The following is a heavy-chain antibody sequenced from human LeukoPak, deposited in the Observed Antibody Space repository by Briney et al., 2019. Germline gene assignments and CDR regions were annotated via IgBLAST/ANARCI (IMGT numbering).Heavy chain of an antibody. J-gene: IGHJ1*01. Sequence: SETLSLTCTVSGASIHDDHFAWIRQPPGRGLEWIGFVYYRGSAKYNPSLESRVTISVDTSKKQISLILKSVTAADTAVYYCGRNFEASSTWYIQYWGQGSLVTVSS. D-gene: IGHD2-2*01. V-gene: IGHV4-59*12. CDR3: GRNFEASSTWYIQY. CDR2: VYYRGSA. CDR1: GASIHDDH.